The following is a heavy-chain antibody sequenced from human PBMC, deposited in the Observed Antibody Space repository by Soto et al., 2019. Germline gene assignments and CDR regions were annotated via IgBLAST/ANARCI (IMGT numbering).Heavy chain of an antibody. CDR1: GGSISSYY. J-gene: IGHJ4*02. D-gene: IGHD3-10*01. V-gene: IGHV4-4*07. CDR2: IYTSGST. Sequence: SQTLFLTCTVSGGSISSYYWTWIRQPSGKGLEWIGRIYTSGSTNYNPSLKSRVTLSVDTSKNQFSLKLISVTAADPAVYYCARDLKFGQAGYWGQGSQVTVSS. CDR3: ARDLKFGQAGY.